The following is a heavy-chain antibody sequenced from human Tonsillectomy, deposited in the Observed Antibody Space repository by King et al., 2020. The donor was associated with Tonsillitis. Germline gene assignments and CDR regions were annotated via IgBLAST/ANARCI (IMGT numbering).Heavy chain of an antibody. Sequence: QLVQSGGGLVQPGGSLRLSCAASGFTFSSYWMNWVRQAPGKGLEWVAKIKQDGSEKYYVDSVKGCFTISRDNAKNSLYLQMNSLRAEDTAVYYCARDHYYDSSGYPGGYWGQGTLVTVSS. CDR3: ARDHYYDSSGYPGGY. CDR1: GFTFSSYW. D-gene: IGHD3-22*01. V-gene: IGHV3-7*03. CDR2: IKQDGSEK. J-gene: IGHJ4*02.